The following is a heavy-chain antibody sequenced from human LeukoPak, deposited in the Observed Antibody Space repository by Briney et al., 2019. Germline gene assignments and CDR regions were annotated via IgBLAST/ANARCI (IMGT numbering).Heavy chain of an antibody. Sequence: ASVKVSCKASGYTFTSYYMHWVRQAPGKGLEWMGGFDPEDGETIYAQKFQGRVTMTEDTSTDTAYMELSSLRSEDTAVYYCATSYGDNWFDPWGQGTLVTVSS. V-gene: IGHV1-24*01. D-gene: IGHD4-17*01. J-gene: IGHJ5*02. CDR3: ATSYGDNWFDP. CDR1: GYTFTSYY. CDR2: FDPEDGET.